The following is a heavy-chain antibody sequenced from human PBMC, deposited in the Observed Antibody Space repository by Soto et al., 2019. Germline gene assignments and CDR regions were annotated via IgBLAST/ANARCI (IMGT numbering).Heavy chain of an antibody. CDR2: VSIGGST. D-gene: IGHD2-15*01. CDR1: GFTFSSYA. Sequence: VQLLESGGGLVQPEGSLRLSFAASGFTFSSYAMGWVRQGPGKGLEWVAVVSIGGSTHYADSVRGRFTISRDNSKNTLSLQMNSLTAEDTAVYFCAKRRGAGGHFDYWGQGALVTVSS. CDR3: AKRRGAGGHFDY. V-gene: IGHV3-23*01. J-gene: IGHJ4*02.